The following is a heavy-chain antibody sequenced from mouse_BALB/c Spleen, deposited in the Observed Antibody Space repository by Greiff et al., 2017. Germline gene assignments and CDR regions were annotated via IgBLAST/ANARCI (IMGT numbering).Heavy chain of an antibody. CDR1: GFSLTRYG. D-gene: IGHD1-1*02. CDR3: ARDATRVAAY. Sequence: QVQLQQSGPGLVAPSQSLSITCTVSGFSLTRYGVHWVRQPPGQGLEWLGVIWAGGSTNYNSALMSRLSIRKDNSKSQVYLKMNSLQTDDTALYYSARDATRVAAYWGQGTLVTVAA. CDR2: IWAGGST. V-gene: IGHV2-9*02. J-gene: IGHJ3*01.